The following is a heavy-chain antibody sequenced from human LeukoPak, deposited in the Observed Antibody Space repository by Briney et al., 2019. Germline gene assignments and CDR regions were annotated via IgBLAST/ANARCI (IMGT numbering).Heavy chain of an antibody. Sequence: GGSLRLSCAASGFTFISYSMNWVRQAPGKGREWVSSISSSSSYIYYADSVKGRFTISRDNAKNSLYLQMNSLRAEDTAVYYCARDLATAMAYWGQGTLVTVSS. CDR3: ARDLATAMAY. V-gene: IGHV3-21*01. CDR1: GFTFISYS. J-gene: IGHJ4*02. D-gene: IGHD5-18*01. CDR2: ISSSSSYI.